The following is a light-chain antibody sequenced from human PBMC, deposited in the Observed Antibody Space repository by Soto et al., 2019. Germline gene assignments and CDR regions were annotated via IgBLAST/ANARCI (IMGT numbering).Light chain of an antibody. J-gene: IGLJ2*01. V-gene: IGLV6-57*04. CDR1: SGSIASNY. CDR2: EDN. CDR3: QSYDSSNQVV. Sequence: NFMLTQPHSVSESPGKTVTISCTRSSGSIASNYVQWYQQLPGSAPTTVIYEDNQRPSGVPDRFSGSIDSSSNSASLTISGLKTEDEADYYFQSYDSSNQVVFGGGTKLTVL.